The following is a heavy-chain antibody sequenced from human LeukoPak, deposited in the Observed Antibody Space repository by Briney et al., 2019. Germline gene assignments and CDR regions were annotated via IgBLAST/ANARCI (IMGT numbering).Heavy chain of an antibody. V-gene: IGHV3-15*01. D-gene: IGHD1-1*01. CDR1: GFTFNNAW. CDR2: IKSKIGGATT. CDR3: TTDRTSGTTGSLWIKRAGINGMDV. J-gene: IGHJ6*02. Sequence: PGRCLRLSCAASGFTFNNAWMSWVRQAPGKGLEWVGRIKSKIGGATTDYAATVKGRFTISRDDSKNTLYLQMNSLKTEDTAVYYCTTDRTSGTTGSLWIKRAGINGMDVWGQGTTVTVSS.